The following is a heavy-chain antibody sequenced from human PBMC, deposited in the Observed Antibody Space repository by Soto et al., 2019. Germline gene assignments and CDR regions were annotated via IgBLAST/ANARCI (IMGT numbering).Heavy chain of an antibody. D-gene: IGHD6-19*01. CDR2: IDWDDDK. CDR3: ARTASSGKGYHPDY. Sequence: SGPTLVNPTQTLRLTCTFSGFSLSTSGMCVSWMRQPPGKALEWLALIDWDDDKYYSTSLKTRLTISKDTSKNQVVLTMTNMDPVDTATXYCARTASSGKGYHPDYWGQGTLVTVSS. J-gene: IGHJ4*02. CDR1: GFSLSTSGMC. V-gene: IGHV2-70*01.